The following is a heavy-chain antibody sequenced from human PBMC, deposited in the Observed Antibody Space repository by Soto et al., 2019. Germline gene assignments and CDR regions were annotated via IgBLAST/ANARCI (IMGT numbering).Heavy chain of an antibody. V-gene: IGHV3-64*01. CDR1: GFTFSSYD. Sequence: PGGSLRLSCTASGFTFSSYDMHWVRQAPGKGLEYISAISSNGGITYYASSVKGRFTISRDNSKNTLFLQMGSLRAEDMAVYYCVRDPSIDYSGQATLVSVSS. CDR2: ISSNGGIT. CDR3: VRDPSIDY. J-gene: IGHJ4*02.